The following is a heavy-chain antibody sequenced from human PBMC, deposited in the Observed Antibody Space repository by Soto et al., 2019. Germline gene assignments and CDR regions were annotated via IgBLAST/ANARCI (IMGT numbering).Heavy chain of an antibody. D-gene: IGHD3-9*01. CDR3: ARTYYDILTGLPHWFDP. CDR1: GGSISSGGYY. CDR2: IYYSGST. V-gene: IGHV4-31*03. J-gene: IGHJ5*02. Sequence: SETLFLTCTVSGGSISSGGYYWSWIRQHPGKGLEWIGCIYYSGSTYYNPSLKSRVTISVDTSKNQFSLKLSSVTAADTAVYYCARTYYDILTGLPHWFDPWGQGTLVTVSS.